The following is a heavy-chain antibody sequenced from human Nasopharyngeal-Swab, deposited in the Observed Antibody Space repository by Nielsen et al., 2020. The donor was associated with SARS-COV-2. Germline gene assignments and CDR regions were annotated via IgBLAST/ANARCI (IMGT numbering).Heavy chain of an antibody. Sequence: ASVKVSCKASGYTFTRYYIHWVRQAPGQGLEWMGIINPGGGSARYSQNFQGRVTMTRDTSTSTVYMELSSLRSEDTAVYYCAGGGDPREVVAATDCFDPWGQGTLVTVSS. V-gene: IGHV1-46*01. CDR1: GYTFTRYY. CDR2: INPGGGSA. J-gene: IGHJ5*02. CDR3: AGGGDPREVVAATDCFDP. D-gene: IGHD2-15*01.